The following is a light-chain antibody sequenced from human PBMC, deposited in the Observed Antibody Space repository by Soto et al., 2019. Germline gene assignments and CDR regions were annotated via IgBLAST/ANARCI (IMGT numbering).Light chain of an antibody. V-gene: IGKV3-11*01. Sequence: EIVLTQSPATLSLSPGERATISCRASQSVSSYLAWYQQKPGQAPRLLIYDASNMATGIPARFSGSGSGTDFTITSSILAPEDVAVYYCQQRSNWFLTFGGGTKVEIK. CDR3: QQRSNWFLT. J-gene: IGKJ4*01. CDR2: DAS. CDR1: QSVSSY.